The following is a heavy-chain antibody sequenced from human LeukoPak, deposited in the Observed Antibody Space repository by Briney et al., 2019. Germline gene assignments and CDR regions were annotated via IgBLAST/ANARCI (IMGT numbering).Heavy chain of an antibody. CDR1: GFTFEDYG. J-gene: IGHJ6*04. CDR3: ARVRGYYYGSGSPMDV. V-gene: IGHV3-21*01. D-gene: IGHD3-10*01. Sequence: GGSLRLSCAVSGFTFEDYGMSWVRQAPGKGLEWVSSISSSSSYIYYADSVKGRFTISRDNAKNSLYLQMNSLRAEDTAVYYCARVRGYYYGSGSPMDVWGKGTTVTVSS. CDR2: ISSSSSYI.